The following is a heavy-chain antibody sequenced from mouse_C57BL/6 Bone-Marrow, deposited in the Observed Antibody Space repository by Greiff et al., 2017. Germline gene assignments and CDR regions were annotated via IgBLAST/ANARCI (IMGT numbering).Heavy chain of an antibody. Sequence: QVQLQQSGAELVMPGASVKLSCKASGYTFTSYWMYWVKQRPGQGLEWIGEIVPAGSYTNYNQKFKGKSTLTADKSSSTAYLQISSLTSEDTAVYYCTRGKLECDYWGQGTTLTVSS. CDR3: TRGKLECDY. J-gene: IGHJ2*01. CDR1: GYTFTSYW. V-gene: IGHV1-69*01. D-gene: IGHD4-1*01. CDR2: IVPAGSYT.